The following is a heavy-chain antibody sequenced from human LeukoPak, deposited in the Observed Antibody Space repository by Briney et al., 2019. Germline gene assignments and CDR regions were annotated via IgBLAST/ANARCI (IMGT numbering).Heavy chain of an antibody. Sequence: PGGSLRLSCTASGFTFSHYAMHWVRQAPGKGLEWVAVIWNDGSDKYYGDSMKGRFTISRDNSKKTVYLQLSSLRVEDTAVYYCAKDAERGFDFSNSLQSWGQGTLVTVSS. CDR3: AKDAERGFDFSNSLQS. J-gene: IGHJ4*02. CDR2: IWNDGSDK. D-gene: IGHD4-11*01. CDR1: GFTFSHYA. V-gene: IGHV3-33*06.